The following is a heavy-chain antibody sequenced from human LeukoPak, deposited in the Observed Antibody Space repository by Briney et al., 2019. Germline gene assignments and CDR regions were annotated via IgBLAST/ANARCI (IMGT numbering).Heavy chain of an antibody. CDR1: GGSFSGYY. J-gene: IGHJ4*02. CDR2: INHSGST. CDR3: ARGQIAAAWMDY. D-gene: IGHD6-13*01. V-gene: IGHV4-34*01. Sequence: SETLSLTCAVYGGSFSGYYWSWIRQPPGKGLGWIGEINHSGSTNYNPSLKSRVTISVDTSKNQFSLKLSSVTAADTAVYHCARGQIAAAWMDYWGQGTLVTVSS.